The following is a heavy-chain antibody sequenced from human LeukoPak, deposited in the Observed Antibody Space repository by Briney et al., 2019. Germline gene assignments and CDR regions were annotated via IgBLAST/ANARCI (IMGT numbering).Heavy chain of an antibody. J-gene: IGHJ6*04. CDR2: ITTSGSTSTI. CDR3: ARGSGMDV. CDR1: GFTFSSYE. V-gene: IGHV3-48*03. Sequence: GGSLRLSCAASGFTFSSYEMIWVRQAPGKGLEWVSYITTSGSTSTIYYADSVRGLFTISRDNAKNPLYLNMNSLRAEDTAVYYCARGSGMDVWGKGTTVTVSS.